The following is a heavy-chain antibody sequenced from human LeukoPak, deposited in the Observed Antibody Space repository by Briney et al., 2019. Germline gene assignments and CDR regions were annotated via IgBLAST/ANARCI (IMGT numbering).Heavy chain of an antibody. D-gene: IGHD2-21*02. J-gene: IGHJ4*02. Sequence: GGSLRLSCAAPGFTFSSYAMSWVRQAPGKGLEWVSAISGSGGSTYYADSVTGRFTISRDNSKNTLYLQINSLRAEDTAVYYCASLIVVVTDLDYWGQGTLVTVSS. CDR2: ISGSGGST. CDR1: GFTFSSYA. CDR3: ASLIVVVTDLDY. V-gene: IGHV3-23*01.